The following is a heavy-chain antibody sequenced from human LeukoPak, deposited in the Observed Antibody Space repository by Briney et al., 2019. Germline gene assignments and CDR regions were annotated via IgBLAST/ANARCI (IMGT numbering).Heavy chain of an antibody. D-gene: IGHD3/OR15-3a*01. CDR1: GGSISSSSYY. V-gene: IGHV4-39*01. CDR2: INYSGST. J-gene: IGHJ1*01. Sequence: PSETLSLTCNVSGGSISSSSYYWGWIRQPPGKGLEWIGSINYSGSTYYTPSLKSRGTISVDTSNNQFSLKLSSVTAAYTAVYYCYTFGLALEYLQHWGQGTPVTVSS. CDR3: YTFGLALEYLQH.